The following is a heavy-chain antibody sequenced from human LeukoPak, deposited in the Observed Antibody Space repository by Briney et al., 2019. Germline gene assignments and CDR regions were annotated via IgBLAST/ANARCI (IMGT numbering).Heavy chain of an antibody. J-gene: IGHJ4*02. CDR1: GFTFSNYA. CDR2: ISGSDGNT. V-gene: IGHV3-23*01. Sequence: GGSLRLSCAASGFTFSNYAMHWVRQAPGKGLEWVSAISGSDGNTYYADSVKGRFTISRDNPNNSVYLQMNSLRAEDTAVYYCVRDGVVGATARTYYFDYWGQGALVTVSS. CDR3: VRDGVVGATARTYYFDY. D-gene: IGHD1-26*01.